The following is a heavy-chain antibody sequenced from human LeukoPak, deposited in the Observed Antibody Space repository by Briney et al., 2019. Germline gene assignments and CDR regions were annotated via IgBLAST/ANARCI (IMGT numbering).Heavy chain of an antibody. D-gene: IGHD1-7*01. CDR2: IYYSGST. Sequence: DPSETLSLTCTVSGGSISSSSYYWGWLRQPPGKGLEWIGSIYYSGSTYYNPSLKSRVTISVDTSKNQFSLKLSSVTAADTAVYYCARGGTLLQLYNWFDPWGQGTLVTVSS. V-gene: IGHV4-39*07. CDR1: GGSISSSSYY. J-gene: IGHJ5*02. CDR3: ARGGTLLQLYNWFDP.